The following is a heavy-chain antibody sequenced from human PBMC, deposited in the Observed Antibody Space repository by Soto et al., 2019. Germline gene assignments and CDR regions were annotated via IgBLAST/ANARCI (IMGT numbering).Heavy chain of an antibody. CDR2: INHSGST. Sequence: QVQLQQWGAGLLKPSETLSLTCAVYGGSFSGYYWSWIRQPPGKGLEWSGEINHSGSTNYNPSLKSRVTISVDTSKNQFSLKLSSVTAADTAVYYCARGTGDYGDYVSYFDYWGQGTLVTVSS. CDR3: ARGTGDYGDYVSYFDY. D-gene: IGHD4-17*01. V-gene: IGHV4-34*01. J-gene: IGHJ4*02. CDR1: GGSFSGYY.